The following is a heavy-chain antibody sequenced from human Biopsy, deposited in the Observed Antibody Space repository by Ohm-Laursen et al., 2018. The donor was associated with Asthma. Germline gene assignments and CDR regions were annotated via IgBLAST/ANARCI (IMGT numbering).Heavy chain of an antibody. D-gene: IGHD3-16*02. CDR2: ISSSSSTI. J-gene: IGHJ4*02. V-gene: IGHV3-48*02. Sequence: LSLTCAASGFTFNSYSMNWVRQAPGKGLEWVSYISSSSSTIYYADSVKGRFTISRDNAKNSLYLQMNSLRDEDTAVYYCARDLHPTNHLGELSEGFDYWGQGTLVTVSS. CDR1: GFTFNSYS. CDR3: ARDLHPTNHLGELSEGFDY.